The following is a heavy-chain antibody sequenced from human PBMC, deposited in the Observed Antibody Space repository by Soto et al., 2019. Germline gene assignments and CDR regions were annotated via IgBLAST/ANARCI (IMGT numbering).Heavy chain of an antibody. J-gene: IGHJ4*02. CDR3: ARHHVRGRTIAGAAEF. V-gene: IGHV4-34*01. CDR1: GKSLSGYY. D-gene: IGHD1-26*01. CDR2: INHSGNT. Sequence: PSETQSLTCAVYGKSLSGYYWSWIRQPPGKALEWIGEINHSGNTNYNPSLKSRVTISVDTSKNQLFLNLSSVTAADTAMYYCARHHVRGRTIAGAAEFCGQGTPVTVYS.